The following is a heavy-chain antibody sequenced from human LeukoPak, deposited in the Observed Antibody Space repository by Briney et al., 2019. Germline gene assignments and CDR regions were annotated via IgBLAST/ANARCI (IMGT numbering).Heavy chain of an antibody. V-gene: IGHV1-8*02. D-gene: IGHD3-10*01. CDR2: MNPNSGNT. Sequence: ASVKVSCKTFGYTFTNYDINWVRQATGQGLEWMGWMNPNSGNTGYAQKFQGRVSITRDTSISTAYMELSSLRSGDTAVYYCARTLYYGSSNWFDPWGQGTLVTVSS. CDR1: GYTFTNYD. J-gene: IGHJ5*02. CDR3: ARTLYYGSSNWFDP.